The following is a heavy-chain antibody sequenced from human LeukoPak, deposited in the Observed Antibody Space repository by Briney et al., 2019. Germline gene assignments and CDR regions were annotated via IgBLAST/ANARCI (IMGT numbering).Heavy chain of an antibody. CDR3: ARKGQWLVSWFDP. Sequence: ASVKVSCKASLYTFNGYYMHWVRQAPGHGLEWMGWINTNTGNPTYAQGFTRRFVFSLDTSVSTAYLQISSLKAEDTAVYYCARKGQWLVSWFDPWGQGTLVTVSS. D-gene: IGHD6-19*01. V-gene: IGHV7-4-1*02. J-gene: IGHJ5*02. CDR1: LYTFNGYY. CDR2: INTNTGNP.